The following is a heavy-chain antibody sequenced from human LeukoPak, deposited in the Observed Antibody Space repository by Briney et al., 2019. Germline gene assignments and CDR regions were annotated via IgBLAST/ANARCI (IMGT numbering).Heavy chain of an antibody. CDR2: MNPNSGNT. Sequence: GASVKVSCKASGYTFTSYDINWVRQATGQGLEWMGWMNPNSGNTGYAQKFQGRVTMTRNTSISTAYMELSSLRSEDTAVYYCARFDSGRSLGYYYYYMDVWGKGTTVTVSS. V-gene: IGHV1-8*01. CDR1: GYTFTSYD. J-gene: IGHJ6*03. D-gene: IGHD3-16*01. CDR3: ARFDSGRSLGYYYYYMDV.